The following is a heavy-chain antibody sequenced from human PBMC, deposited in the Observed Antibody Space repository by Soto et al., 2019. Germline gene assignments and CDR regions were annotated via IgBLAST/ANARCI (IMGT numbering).Heavy chain of an antibody. CDR2: IYWDDDK. D-gene: IGHD3-10*01. V-gene: IGHV2-5*02. CDR1: GFSLTARPVG. Sequence: QITLKESGPTRVKPTQTLTLTCTFSGFSLTARPVGVGWIRQPPGKALERLALIYWDDDKRYSPSLKSRLTITKXXSXNXXVLTMTNMDPVDTATYYCAHRADLQGNWHGGYFDYWGPGALVTVSS. CDR3: AHRADLQGNWHGGYFDY. J-gene: IGHJ4*02.